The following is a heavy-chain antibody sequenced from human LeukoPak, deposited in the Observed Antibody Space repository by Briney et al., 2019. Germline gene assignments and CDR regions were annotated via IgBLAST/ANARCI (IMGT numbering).Heavy chain of an antibody. Sequence: GGSLRLSCAASGFTFSSYWMSWVRQAPGKGLEWVANIKPDSSEIYYADSVKGRFTSSRDNAKNSLYLQMHSLRAEDTAVYYCAREDRYARDYWGQGTLVTVSS. V-gene: IGHV3-7*01. CDR1: GFTFSSYW. D-gene: IGHD2-8*01. J-gene: IGHJ4*02. CDR3: AREDRYARDY. CDR2: IKPDSSEI.